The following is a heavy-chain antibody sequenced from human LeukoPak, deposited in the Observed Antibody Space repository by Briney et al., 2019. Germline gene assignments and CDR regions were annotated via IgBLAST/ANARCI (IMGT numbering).Heavy chain of an antibody. CDR1: GFTFSSYG. J-gene: IGHJ6*02. Sequence: PGGSLRLSCAASGFTFSSYGMHWVRQAPGKGLEWVAFIRHDGSNKYYADSVKGRFTISRDNSKNTLYLQMNSLRAEDTAVYYCAHQYQLLGSYYYYGMDVWGQGTTVTVS. CDR2: IRHDGSNK. CDR3: AHQYQLLGSYYYYGMDV. D-gene: IGHD2-2*01. V-gene: IGHV3-30*02.